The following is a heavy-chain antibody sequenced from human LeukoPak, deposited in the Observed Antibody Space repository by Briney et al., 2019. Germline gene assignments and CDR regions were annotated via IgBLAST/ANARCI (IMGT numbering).Heavy chain of an antibody. D-gene: IGHD4-23*01. V-gene: IGHV3-53*01. Sequence: GGSLRLSCAASGFTVSSSYMNWVRQAPGKGLEWVSLIYGGGSTYYADSVKGRFTISRDNSKNTLYLRMNSLRAEDTAVYYCARRGDGGRSFDYWGQGTLVTVSS. CDR1: GFTVSSSY. CDR2: IYGGGST. J-gene: IGHJ4*02. CDR3: ARRGDGGRSFDY.